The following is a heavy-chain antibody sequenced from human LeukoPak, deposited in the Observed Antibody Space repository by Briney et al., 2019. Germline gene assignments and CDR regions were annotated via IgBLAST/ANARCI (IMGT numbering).Heavy chain of an antibody. D-gene: IGHD6-13*01. Sequence: GGSLRLSCAASGFSFSSYWLSWVRQAPGKGLEWVANMNLDGREKYYEDSVRGRFTISRDNAKNSLYLQVNSLRAEDTAVYYCAREGITAAADYWGQGTPVTVSS. V-gene: IGHV3-7*01. CDR3: AREGITAAADY. J-gene: IGHJ4*02. CDR1: GFSFSSYW. CDR2: MNLDGREK.